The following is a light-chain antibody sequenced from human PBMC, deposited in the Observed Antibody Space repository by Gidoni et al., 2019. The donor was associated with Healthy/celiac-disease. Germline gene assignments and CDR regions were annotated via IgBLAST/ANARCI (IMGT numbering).Light chain of an antibody. CDR1: SSNIGAGYD. CDR2: GNS. CDR3: QSYDSSLSGWV. Sequence: QSVLTQPPSVSGVPGQRVTISCTGSSSNIGAGYDVPWYQQLPVTAPKLLIYGNSNRPSGVPDRFSGSKSGTSASLAITGLQAEDDADYYCQSYDSSLSGWVFGGGTKLTVL. V-gene: IGLV1-40*01. J-gene: IGLJ3*02.